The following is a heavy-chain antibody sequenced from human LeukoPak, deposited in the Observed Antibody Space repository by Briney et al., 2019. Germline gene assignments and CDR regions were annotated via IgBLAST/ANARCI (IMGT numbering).Heavy chain of an antibody. CDR2: INHSGST. D-gene: IGHD2-15*01. V-gene: IGHV4-34*01. Sequence: SETLSLTCGVYGGSFSGYYWSWIRQPPGKGLEWIGEINHSGSTNYNPSLKSRVTISVDTSKNQFSLKLSSVTAADTAVYYCAREFHCSGGSCSHDAFDIWGQGTMVTVSS. CDR3: AREFHCSGGSCSHDAFDI. J-gene: IGHJ3*02. CDR1: GGSFSGYY.